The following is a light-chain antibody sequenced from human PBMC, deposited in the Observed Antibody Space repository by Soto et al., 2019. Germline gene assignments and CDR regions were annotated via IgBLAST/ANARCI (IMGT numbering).Light chain of an antibody. V-gene: IGKV3-20*01. CDR1: QSVSTSF. Sequence: EIVLTQSPGTLSLSPGERATLSCRASQSVSTSFLAWSQQKPGQAPRLHIYVISSRATGIPDRFSGSESGTDFTLTISRLEPEDLAVYYCQQDGSSPWTFGQGTKVEIK. J-gene: IGKJ1*01. CDR2: VIS. CDR3: QQDGSSPWT.